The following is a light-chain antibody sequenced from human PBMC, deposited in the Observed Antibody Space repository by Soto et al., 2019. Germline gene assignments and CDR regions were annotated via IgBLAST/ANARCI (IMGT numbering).Light chain of an antibody. Sequence: QSALTQPASVSGSPGQSITISCTGTSSDVGTYNYVSWYQQHPGKAPKLMIYEVTNRPSGVSNRFSGSKSGNTASLTISGLQADDEADYYCSSYTSLSTLVFGGGTKLTVL. CDR3: SSYTSLSTLV. V-gene: IGLV2-14*01. CDR1: SSDVGTYNY. CDR2: EVT. J-gene: IGLJ2*01.